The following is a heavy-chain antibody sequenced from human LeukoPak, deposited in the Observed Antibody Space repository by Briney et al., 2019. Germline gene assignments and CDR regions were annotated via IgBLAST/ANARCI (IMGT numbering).Heavy chain of an antibody. D-gene: IGHD5-12*01. Sequence: GGSLCLSCAASGFTFSSYGIHWVCQAPDKGLEWVAVISYDGSKKFYADSVKGRFTISRDNSKNTLYLQMNSLRAEDTAVYYCAKGRPGIVATDPEFVQWGQGTRLTVSS. CDR2: ISYDGSKK. J-gene: IGHJ4*02. CDR1: GFTFSSYG. V-gene: IGHV3-30*18. CDR3: AKGRPGIVATDPEFVQ.